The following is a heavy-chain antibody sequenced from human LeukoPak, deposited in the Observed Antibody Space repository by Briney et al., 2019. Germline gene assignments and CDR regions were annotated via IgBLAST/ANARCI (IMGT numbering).Heavy chain of an antibody. CDR2: IYYSGST. CDR1: GGSISSYY. V-gene: IGHV4-59*01. Sequence: SETLSLNSTVSGGSISSYYWSWIRQPPGKGLEWIGYIYYSGSTNYNPSLKSRVTISVDTSKNQFSLKLSSVTAADTAVYYCARDYGAPRIWGQGTLVTVSS. D-gene: IGHD4-17*01. CDR3: ARDYGAPRI. J-gene: IGHJ4*02.